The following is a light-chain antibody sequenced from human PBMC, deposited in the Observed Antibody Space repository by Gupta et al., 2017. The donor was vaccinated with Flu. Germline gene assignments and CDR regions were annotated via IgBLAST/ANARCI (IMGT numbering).Light chain of an antibody. Sequence: EVVFTHSPATLSLSPGERATLSCRASQSVKGALAWYQQKPGQAPRLLVYDASNRAAGIPVKFSGSGSGTEFTLTISNREPEDLAVYYCQHPDYWPLTFGGGTKVEIK. J-gene: IGKJ4*01. CDR3: QHPDYWPLT. V-gene: IGKV3-11*01. CDR1: QSVKGA. CDR2: DAS.